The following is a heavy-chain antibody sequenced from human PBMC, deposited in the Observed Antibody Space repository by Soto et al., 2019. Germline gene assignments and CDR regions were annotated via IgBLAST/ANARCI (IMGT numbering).Heavy chain of an antibody. V-gene: IGHV4-4*07. D-gene: IGHD6-13*01. Sequence: PSETLSLTCTVSSGSMSTYYWSWIRQPAGKGLEWIGRIYSSGSTLYNPSLKSRVTMSVDTSKNQFSLKLSSVTAADTAVYYCAGGAAADYFDYWGQGTQVTVSS. CDR1: SGSMSTYY. CDR3: AGGAAADYFDY. CDR2: IYSSGST. J-gene: IGHJ4*02.